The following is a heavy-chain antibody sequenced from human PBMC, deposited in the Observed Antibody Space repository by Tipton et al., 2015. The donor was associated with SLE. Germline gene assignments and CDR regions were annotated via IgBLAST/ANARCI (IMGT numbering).Heavy chain of an antibody. V-gene: IGHV3-48*01. Sequence: SLRLSCAASGFTFSSYRMNWVRQAPGKGLEWVSCISSRSSTIYYVDSVKGRFTISRDNAKISLFLQMNSLRPEDTAIYYCARGHCGLNVWGQGTTGPVSS. CDR1: GFTFSSYR. J-gene: IGHJ6*02. CDR3: ARGHCGLNV. CDR2: ISSRSSTI.